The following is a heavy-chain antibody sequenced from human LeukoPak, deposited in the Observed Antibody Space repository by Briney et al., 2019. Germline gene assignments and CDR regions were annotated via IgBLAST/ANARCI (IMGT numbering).Heavy chain of an antibody. D-gene: IGHD6-19*01. Sequence: GSPVKVSCKASGGTFSSYTISWVRQAPGQGLEWMGRIIPILGIANYAQKFQGRVTITADKSTSTAYMELSSLRSEDTAVYYCARASGWYNWFDPWGQGTLVTVSS. CDR3: ARASGWYNWFDP. J-gene: IGHJ5*02. CDR1: GGTFSSYT. CDR2: IIPILGIA. V-gene: IGHV1-69*02.